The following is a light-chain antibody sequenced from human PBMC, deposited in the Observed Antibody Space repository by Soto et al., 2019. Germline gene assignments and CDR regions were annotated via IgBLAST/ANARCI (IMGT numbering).Light chain of an antibody. CDR1: QRMSAW. CDR3: QQYDTYPWT. Sequence: DIHMTQSPTTLSASVGDRVTITCRASQRMSAWLAWYQQKPGKAPKLLIYDASSLENGVPSRFSGSGSGTDFTLTISSLQPDDFATYYCQQYDTYPWTFGQGPKVEIK. J-gene: IGKJ1*01. CDR2: DAS. V-gene: IGKV1-5*01.